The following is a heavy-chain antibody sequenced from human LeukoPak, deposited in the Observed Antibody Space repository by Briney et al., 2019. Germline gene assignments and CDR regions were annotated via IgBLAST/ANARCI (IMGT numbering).Heavy chain of an antibody. J-gene: IGHJ4*02. D-gene: IGHD2-15*01. CDR1: GYTLTGYY. CDR3: ARGFPRRFGCSGGSCYSS. Sequence: ASVKVSCKASGYTLTGYYMHWVRQAPGQGLEWMGWINPNSGGTNYAQKFQGRVTMTRDTSISTAYMELSRLRSDDTAVYYCARGFPRRFGCSGGSCYSSWGQGTLVTVSS. CDR2: INPNSGGT. V-gene: IGHV1-2*02.